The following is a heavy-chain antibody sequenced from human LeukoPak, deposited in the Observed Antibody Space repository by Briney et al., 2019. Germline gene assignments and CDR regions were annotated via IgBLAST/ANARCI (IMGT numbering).Heavy chain of an antibody. J-gene: IGHJ5*02. CDR3: ARGIKRTKRHEGGFDP. CDR1: GGSISSNY. V-gene: IGHV4-59*12. CDR2: SSYTGST. Sequence: SETLSLTCTVSGGSISSNYWSWIRQPPGKGLEWITYSSYTGSTNYNPSLKSRVTISVDTSKNQFSLKLSSVTAADTAVYYCARGIKRTKRHEGGFDPWGQGTLVTVSS. D-gene: IGHD2-8*01.